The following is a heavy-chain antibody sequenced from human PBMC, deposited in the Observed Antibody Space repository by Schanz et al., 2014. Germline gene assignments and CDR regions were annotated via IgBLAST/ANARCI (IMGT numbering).Heavy chain of an antibody. V-gene: IGHV1-69*04. CDR2: VIPMLGIT. CDR1: GYTFTGHY. CDR3: AREIQYPYDTSGPVGAFDI. D-gene: IGHD3-22*01. Sequence: QVQLVQSGAEVKKPGSSVKVSCKASGYTFTGHYMHWVRQAPGQGLEWMGGVIPMLGITNYAERFQGRVTITADTSTAYMDLRSLRSDDTAVYYCAREIQYPYDTSGPVGAFDIWGQGTVVTVSS. J-gene: IGHJ3*02.